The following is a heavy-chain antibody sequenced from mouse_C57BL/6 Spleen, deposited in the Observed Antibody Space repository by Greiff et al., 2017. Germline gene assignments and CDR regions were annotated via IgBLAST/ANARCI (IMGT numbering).Heavy chain of an antibody. CDR3: ARNGNYDAMDY. CDR2: ISSGSSTI. V-gene: IGHV5-17*01. D-gene: IGHD2-1*01. CDR1: GFTFSDYG. J-gene: IGHJ4*01. Sequence: EVQLVESGGGLVKPGGSLKLSCAASGFTFSDYGMHWVRQAPEKGLEWVAYISSGSSTIYYADTVKGRFTISRDTAKNTLFLQMTSLRSENTAMYYCARNGNYDAMDYWGQGTSVTVSS.